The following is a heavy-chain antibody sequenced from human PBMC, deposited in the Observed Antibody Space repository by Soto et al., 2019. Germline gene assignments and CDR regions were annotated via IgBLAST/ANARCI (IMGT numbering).Heavy chain of an antibody. CDR3: VTDGSSGWPYFYDMDV. V-gene: IGHV3-30*03. CDR1: GFTFSSYG. Sequence: GGSLRLSCAASGFTFSSYGMHWVRQAPGKGLEWVAVISYDGRNKYYADAVKGRFTISRDNSKNTLYLQMSSLRAEDTAVYYCVTDGSSGWPYFYDMDVWGQGTTVTVSS. CDR2: ISYDGRNK. J-gene: IGHJ6*02. D-gene: IGHD6-19*01.